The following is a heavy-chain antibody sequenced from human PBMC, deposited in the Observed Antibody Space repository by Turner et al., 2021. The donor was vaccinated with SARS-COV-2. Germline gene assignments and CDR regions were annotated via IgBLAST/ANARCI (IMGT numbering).Heavy chain of an antibody. CDR1: RYTLTELS. Sequence: QVQLVQSGAEVKKPGASVKVSCKVSRYTLTELSMHWVRQAPGKGLEWMGGFDPEDGETIYAQKFQGRVTMTEDTSTDTAYMELSSLRSEDKAVYYCATGVAVTGTPSEYYYYYGMDVWGQGTTVTVSS. V-gene: IGHV1-24*01. J-gene: IGHJ6*02. CDR3: ATGVAVTGTPSEYYYYYGMDV. D-gene: IGHD6-19*01. CDR2: FDPEDGET.